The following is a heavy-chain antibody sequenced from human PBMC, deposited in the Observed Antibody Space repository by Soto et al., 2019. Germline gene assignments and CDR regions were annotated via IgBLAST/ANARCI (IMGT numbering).Heavy chain of an antibody. D-gene: IGHD3-16*01. J-gene: IGHJ4*02. CDR1: GFTFSSFA. CDR2: ISGNGVAT. V-gene: IGHV3-23*01. Sequence: PGGSLRLSCAASGFTFSSFALSWVRQAPGGGPESVSAISGNGVATYYADSVKGWFTSSRYNSKNTLYPQITHLTLEGTAVSNSAKRWGEGYFDNWGQGTRGTVSS. CDR3: AKRWGEGYFDN.